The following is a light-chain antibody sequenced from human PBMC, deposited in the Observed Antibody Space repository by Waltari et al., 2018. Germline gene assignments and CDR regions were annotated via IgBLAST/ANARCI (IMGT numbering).Light chain of an antibody. CDR2: AAS. Sequence: DIQVTQSPSSLSASVGDRVTITCRASQGISSSLAWYQQKPGTSPKLLIYAASTLQSGIPSRFSGCGSGTDFTLTINNLQPEDVSTYYCQSYYNVPITFGGGTRVEI. V-gene: IGKV1-27*01. CDR1: QGISSS. J-gene: IGKJ4*01. CDR3: QSYYNVPIT.